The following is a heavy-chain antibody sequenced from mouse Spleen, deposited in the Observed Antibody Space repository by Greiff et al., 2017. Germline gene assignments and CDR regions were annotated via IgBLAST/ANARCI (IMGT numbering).Heavy chain of an antibody. V-gene: IGHV3-6*01. Sequence: ESGPGLVKPSQSLSLTCSVTGYSITSGYYWNWIRQFPGNKLEWMGYISYDGSNNYNPSLKNRISITRDTSKNQFFLKLNSVTTEDTATYYCASLLRRGYYFDYWGQGTTLTVSS. CDR1: GYSITSGYY. CDR3: ASLLRRGYYFDY. D-gene: IGHD1-1*01. CDR2: ISYDGSN. J-gene: IGHJ2*01.